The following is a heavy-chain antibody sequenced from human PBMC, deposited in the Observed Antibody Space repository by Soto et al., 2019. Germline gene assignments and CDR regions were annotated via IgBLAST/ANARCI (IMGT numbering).Heavy chain of an antibody. V-gene: IGHV3-74*01. CDR1: GFTFSSYW. Sequence: GGSLRLSCAASGFTFSSYWMHWVRQAPGKGLVWVSRINSDGSSTSYADSVKGRFTISRDNAKNTLYLQMNSLRAEDTAVYYCARGRGKDCSGGSCYYVIDYWGQGTLVTVSS. CDR2: INSDGSST. D-gene: IGHD2-15*01. J-gene: IGHJ4*02. CDR3: ARGRGKDCSGGSCYYVIDY.